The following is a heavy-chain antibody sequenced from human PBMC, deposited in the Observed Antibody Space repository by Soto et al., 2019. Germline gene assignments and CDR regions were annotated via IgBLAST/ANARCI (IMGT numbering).Heavy chain of an antibody. CDR2: IYSGSST. D-gene: IGHD2-15*01. Sequence: EVQLVESGGGLIQPGGSLRLSCAASGFTVSSNYMSWVRQAPGKGLEWVSVIYSGSSTYYADSVKGRFTISRDNSTNTLYIQMNSVRAADTAVSYCARERVESCYPDYFQHWGQGTRVTVSS. CDR1: GFTVSSNY. CDR3: ARERVESCYPDYFQH. V-gene: IGHV3-53*01. J-gene: IGHJ1*01.